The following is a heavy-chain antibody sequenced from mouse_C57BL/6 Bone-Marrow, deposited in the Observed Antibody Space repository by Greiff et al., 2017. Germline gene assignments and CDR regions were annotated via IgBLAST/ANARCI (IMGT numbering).Heavy chain of an antibody. CDR2: INPNNGGT. D-gene: IGHD2-5*01. CDR1: GYTFTDYY. V-gene: IGHV1-26*01. J-gene: IGHJ4*01. CDR3: ARRRSYDSNYRAMDY. Sequence: EVQLQQSGPELVKPGASVKISCKASGYTFTDYYMHWVKQSHGKSLEWIGDINPNNGGTSYNQKFKGKATLTVDKSSSTAYMELRSLTSEDSAVYYCARRRSYDSNYRAMDYWGQGTSVTVSS.